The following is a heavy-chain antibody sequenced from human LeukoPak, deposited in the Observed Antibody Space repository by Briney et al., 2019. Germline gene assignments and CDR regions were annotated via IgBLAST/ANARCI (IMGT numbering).Heavy chain of an antibody. CDR3: AKDRGDGYNLGLFHDY. V-gene: IGHV3-30*02. J-gene: IGHJ4*02. Sequence: PGGSLRLSCAASGFTFSSYGMHWVRQAPGKGLEWVAFIRYDGSNKYYADSVKGRFTISRDNSKNTLYLQMNSPRAEDTAVYYCAKDRGDGYNLGLFHDYWGQGTLVTVSS. CDR2: IRYDGSNK. CDR1: GFTFSSYG. D-gene: IGHD5-24*01.